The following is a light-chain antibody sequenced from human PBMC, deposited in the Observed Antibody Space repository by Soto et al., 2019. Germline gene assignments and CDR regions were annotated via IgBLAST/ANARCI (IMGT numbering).Light chain of an antibody. J-gene: IGKJ3*01. V-gene: IGKV3-20*01. CDR3: QQYGALPVT. Sequence: EVVLTQSPGTLSLSPGEGATLSCRASQSVRGSSLAWYQQKPGQAPRLLIYSVSSRATGIPDRFSGSGSGTDFTLTISRLEPEDFAVCYCQQYGALPVTFGPGITVDIK. CDR2: SVS. CDR1: QSVRGSS.